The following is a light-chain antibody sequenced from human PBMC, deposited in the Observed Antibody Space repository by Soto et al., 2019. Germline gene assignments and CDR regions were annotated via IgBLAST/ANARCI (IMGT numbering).Light chain of an antibody. J-gene: IGKJ1*01. CDR1: QGIGNA. CDR3: LQDINYPWT. Sequence: AIQMTQSPSSLSASVGYRVTISSRASQGIGNALGWYQQKTGKPPKVLIYGASNLQSGVPPRFSGSGSGTDVTLAISSLQPEDSATYYCLQDINYPWTFGQGTKVDI. V-gene: IGKV1-6*01. CDR2: GAS.